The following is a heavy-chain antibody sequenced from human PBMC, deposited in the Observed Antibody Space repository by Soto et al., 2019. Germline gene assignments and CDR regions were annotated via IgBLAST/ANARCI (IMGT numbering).Heavy chain of an antibody. CDR3: ASRGYSSSGNDY. CDR1: GGSISSDY. J-gene: IGHJ4*02. CDR2: IYTRGST. D-gene: IGHD6-13*01. Sequence: QVQLQESGPGLVMPSETLSLPCTVSGGSISSDYWSWIRLPAGKGLEWIGRIYTRGSTNYNPSLKRRGTMTVATSKTQIPQKLSSVTAADTAVDYCASRGYSSSGNDYWGQGTLVTVSS. V-gene: IGHV4-4*07.